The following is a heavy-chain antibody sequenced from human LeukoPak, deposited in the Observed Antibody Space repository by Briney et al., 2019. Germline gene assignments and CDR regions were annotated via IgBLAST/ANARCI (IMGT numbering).Heavy chain of an antibody. CDR2: ISGYNAKT. Sequence: ASVKDSCKASGYTFTNYGISWVRQAPGQGLEWMGWISGYNAKTEYSQKLQGRVTTTTDTSTSTAYMELRSLTSDDTAVYYCARDIGVSQFDYWGQGTLVTVSS. CDR3: ARDIGVSQFDY. D-gene: IGHD3-10*01. CDR1: GYTFTNYG. J-gene: IGHJ4*02. V-gene: IGHV1-18*01.